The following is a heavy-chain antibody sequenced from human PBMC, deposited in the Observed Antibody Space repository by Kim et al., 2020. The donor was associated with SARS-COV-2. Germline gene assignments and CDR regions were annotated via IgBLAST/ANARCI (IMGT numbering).Heavy chain of an antibody. Sequence: GGSLRLSCAASGFTFSSYAMSWVRQAPGKGLEWVSAISGSGGSTYYADSVKGRFTISRDNSKNTLYLQMNSLRAEDTAVYYCAKDPYICSGGSCYSNWFDPWGQGTLVTVSS. CDR2: ISGSGGST. D-gene: IGHD2-15*01. CDR3: AKDPYICSGGSCYSNWFDP. J-gene: IGHJ5*02. V-gene: IGHV3-23*01. CDR1: GFTFSSYA.